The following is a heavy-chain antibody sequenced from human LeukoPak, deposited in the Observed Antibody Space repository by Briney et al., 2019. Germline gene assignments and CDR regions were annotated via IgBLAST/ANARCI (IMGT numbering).Heavy chain of an antibody. D-gene: IGHD2-2*02. CDR3: ARGSPCSGTSCYTR. V-gene: IGHV4-34*01. J-gene: IGHJ4*02. Sequence: SETLSLTCAVYGGTFSGYYWSWIRQPPGKRLEWVGESNDSGGTNYNPSLKSRVTISADKSKNQFSLRLNSVTAADTAVYYCARGSPCSGTSCYTRWGQGTLVTVSS. CDR1: GGTFSGYY. CDR2: SNDSGGT.